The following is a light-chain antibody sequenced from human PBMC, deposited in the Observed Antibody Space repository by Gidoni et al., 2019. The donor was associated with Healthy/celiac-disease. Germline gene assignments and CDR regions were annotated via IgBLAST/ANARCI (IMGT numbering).Light chain of an antibody. J-gene: IGKJ2*01. CDR2: WAS. Sequence: CKSSQSVLYSSNNKHYLAWYQQKPGQPPKLLIYWASTRESGVPDRFSGSGSGTDFTLTISSLQAEDVAVYYCQQYYSTPYTFGQXTKLEIK. V-gene: IGKV4-1*01. CDR1: QSVLYSSNNKHY. CDR3: QQYYSTPYT.